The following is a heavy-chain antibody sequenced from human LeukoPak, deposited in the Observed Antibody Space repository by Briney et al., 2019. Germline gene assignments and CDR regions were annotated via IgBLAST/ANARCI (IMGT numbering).Heavy chain of an antibody. Sequence: SGGSLRLSCAASGLTFSDYGMHWVRQAPGKGLEWVAVISNDGIKKDHADSVKGRFTISRDNSKNTVYLQMNSLRTDDTAMYYCASVRYFDWLVDNWGQGTLVTVSS. V-gene: IGHV3-30*03. D-gene: IGHD3-9*01. J-gene: IGHJ4*02. CDR3: ASVRYFDWLVDN. CDR2: ISNDGIKK. CDR1: GLTFSDYG.